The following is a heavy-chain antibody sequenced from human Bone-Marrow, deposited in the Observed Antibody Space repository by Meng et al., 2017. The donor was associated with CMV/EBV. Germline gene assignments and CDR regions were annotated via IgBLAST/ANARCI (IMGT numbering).Heavy chain of an antibody. V-gene: IGHV3-30-3*01. CDR1: GFTFSDYY. Sequence: GESLKISCAASGFTFSDYYMSWIRQAPGKGLEWVAVISYDGSNKYYADSVKGRFTISRDNSKNTLYLQMNSLRAEDTAVYYCARGDVLYFDYWGQGTLVTVSS. CDR2: ISYDGSNK. J-gene: IGHJ4*02. CDR3: ARGDVLYFDY. D-gene: IGHD6-6*01.